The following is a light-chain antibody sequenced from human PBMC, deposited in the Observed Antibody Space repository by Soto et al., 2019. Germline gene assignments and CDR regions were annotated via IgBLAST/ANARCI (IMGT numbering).Light chain of an antibody. Sequence: QSVLTQPASVSGSPGQSITISCTGTSSDVGLYDYVSWYQQHPGKAPQLMIYAVSNRPSGVSNRFSAPKSGNTASLFISGLQAEDEADYYCSSYTSDSSYVFGSGTKVTVL. CDR3: SSYTSDSSYV. V-gene: IGLV2-14*01. J-gene: IGLJ1*01. CDR1: SSDVGLYDY. CDR2: AVS.